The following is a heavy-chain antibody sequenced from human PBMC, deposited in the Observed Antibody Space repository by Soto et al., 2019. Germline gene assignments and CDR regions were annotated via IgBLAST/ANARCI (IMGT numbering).Heavy chain of an antibody. Sequence: QVQLQESGPGLVKPSETLSLTCTVSGGSISSYFWTWIRQTPGRGLELIGYVYYRGGTDYNPSLKSRVTISVDTSENQFSLRLYSVTAADTAVYYCARGVVLFGTFDIWGQGTMVTVSS. CDR2: VYYRGGT. D-gene: IGHD2-15*01. CDR3: ARGVVLFGTFDI. CDR1: GGSISSYF. V-gene: IGHV4-59*01. J-gene: IGHJ3*02.